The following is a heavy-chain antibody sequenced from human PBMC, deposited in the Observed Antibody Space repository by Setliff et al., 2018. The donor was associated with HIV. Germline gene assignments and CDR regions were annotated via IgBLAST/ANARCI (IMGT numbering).Heavy chain of an antibody. D-gene: IGHD6-6*01. J-gene: IGHJ6*03. CDR1: GFTFGSCA. CDR2: ISYSGGST. V-gene: IGHV3-23*01. Sequence: PGGSLRLSCAASGFTFGSCAMTWVRQAPGKGLECVSVISYSGGSTYYADSVKGRFTISRDNSKNTLYLQMNSLRAEDTAIYYCATRQAPRSCYMDVWGKGTTVTVSS. CDR3: ATRQAPRSCYMDV.